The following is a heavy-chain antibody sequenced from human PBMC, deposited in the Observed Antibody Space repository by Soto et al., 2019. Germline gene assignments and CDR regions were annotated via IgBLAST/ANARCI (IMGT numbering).Heavy chain of an antibody. J-gene: IGHJ4*02. CDR1: GYNFISSE. D-gene: IGHD6-6*01. V-gene: IGHV1-8*02. Sequence: ASVKVSCKTSGYNFISSEISWVRQAPGQGLELMGWMNPHTGETDATRKFQGRLTMTRDTSINTAYLELSSLTSEDTAVYYCAKKHSGSSLAYWGQGSLVTVSS. CDR3: AKKHSGSSLAY. CDR2: MNPHTGET.